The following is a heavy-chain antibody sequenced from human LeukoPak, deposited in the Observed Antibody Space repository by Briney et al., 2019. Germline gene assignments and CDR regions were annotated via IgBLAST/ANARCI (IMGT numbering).Heavy chain of an antibody. D-gene: IGHD5-18*01. J-gene: IGHJ4*02. V-gene: IGHV1-46*01. CDR1: GYTFTSYY. CDR2: INPSDGST. CDR3: ATGLTAYVDY. Sequence: ASVKLSCKASGYTFTSYYMDWVRQAPGQGLEWMGIINPSDGSTSYAQKFQGRVTMTSDTATSTVYMELSSLRSEDTAVYYCATGLTAYVDYWGQGTLVTVSS.